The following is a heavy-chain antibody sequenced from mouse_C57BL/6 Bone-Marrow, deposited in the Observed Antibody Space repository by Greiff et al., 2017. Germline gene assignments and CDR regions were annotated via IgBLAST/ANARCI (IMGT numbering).Heavy chain of an antibody. CDR1: GYTFTSSW. CDR2: IDPSDSYT. D-gene: IGHD1-1*01. V-gene: IGHV1-69*01. J-gene: IGHJ2*01. Sequence: QVQLQQPVAELVMPGASVKLSCKASGYTFTSSWMHWVKQRPGQGLEWIGEIDPSDSYTNYNQKFKGKSTLTVDKSSSTAYMQLSSLTSEDSAVYYCATSYYYGYFDYWGQGTTLTVSS. CDR3: ATSYYYGYFDY.